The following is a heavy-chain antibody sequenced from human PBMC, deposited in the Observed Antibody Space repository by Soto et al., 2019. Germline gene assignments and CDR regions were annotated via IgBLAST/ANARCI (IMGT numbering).Heavy chain of an antibody. CDR1: GFTFSTYG. CDR3: AKEYGSTWIDH. Sequence: QVQLVESGGGVFQPGRSLRLSCAASGFTFSTYGMHWLRQAPGKGLEWVAAMSYDGTKQYYVDSVKGRFTISRDNSRNTLFLQVNSLRDEDTAVYYCAKEYGSTWIDHWGQGTLVTVSS. CDR2: MSYDGTKQ. J-gene: IGHJ4*02. V-gene: IGHV3-30*18. D-gene: IGHD6-13*01.